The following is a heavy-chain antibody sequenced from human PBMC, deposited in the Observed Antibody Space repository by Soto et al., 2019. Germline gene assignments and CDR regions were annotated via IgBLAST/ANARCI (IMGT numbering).Heavy chain of an antibody. J-gene: IGHJ4*02. CDR2: IHHSGST. CDR1: GGSFSGYY. Sequence: SETLSLTCAVYGGSFSGYYWSWIRQPPGKGLEWIGEIHHSGSTNYNPSLKSRATVSVDTSKNQFSLELSSVTAADTAVYYCARDNSGYDSFDYWGQGTLVTSPQ. CDR3: ARDNSGYDSFDY. V-gene: IGHV4-34*01. D-gene: IGHD5-12*01.